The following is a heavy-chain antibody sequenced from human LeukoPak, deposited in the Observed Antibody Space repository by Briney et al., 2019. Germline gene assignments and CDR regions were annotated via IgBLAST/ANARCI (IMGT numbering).Heavy chain of an antibody. Sequence: GESPKISCKGSGYSFTNYWIAWVRQLPGKGLEWMGIIYPDDSDTRYSPSFQGQVTISADKSISTAYLQWSSLKASDTAMYYCARIWLGAFDIWGHGTMVTVSS. CDR3: ARIWLGAFDI. J-gene: IGHJ3*02. D-gene: IGHD3-10*01. CDR1: GYSFTNYW. CDR2: IYPDDSDT. V-gene: IGHV5-51*01.